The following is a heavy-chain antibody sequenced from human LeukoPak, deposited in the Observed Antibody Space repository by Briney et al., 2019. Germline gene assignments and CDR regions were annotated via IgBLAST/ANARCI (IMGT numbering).Heavy chain of an antibody. CDR3: ASSSSEYYYYMDV. J-gene: IGHJ6*03. Sequence: GASVKVSCKASGYTLTSYGISWVRQAPGQGLEWMGWISAYNGNTNYAQKLQGRVTMTTDTSTSTAYMALRSLRSDDTAVYYCASSSSEYYYYMDVWGKGTTVTVSS. CDR1: GYTLTSYG. V-gene: IGHV1-18*01. CDR2: ISAYNGNT. D-gene: IGHD6-6*01.